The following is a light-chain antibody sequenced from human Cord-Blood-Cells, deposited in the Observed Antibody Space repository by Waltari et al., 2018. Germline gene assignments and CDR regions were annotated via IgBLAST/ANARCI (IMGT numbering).Light chain of an antibody. J-gene: IGLJ3*02. CDR2: DVS. Sequence: QSALTQPASVSGSPVQSITISCTGTSSDVGGYNYVSWYQQNPGKAPKLMIYDVSKRPPAFSNRLSGSKSGHTASLTISGLQAEDEADYYCSSYTSSSTWVFGGGTKLTVL. V-gene: IGLV2-14*01. CDR1: SSDVGGYNY. CDR3: SSYTSSSTWV.